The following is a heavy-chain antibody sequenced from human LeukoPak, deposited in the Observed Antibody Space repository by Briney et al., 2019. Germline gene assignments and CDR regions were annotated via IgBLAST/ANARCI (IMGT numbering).Heavy chain of an antibody. J-gene: IGHJ4*02. V-gene: IGHV3-23*01. D-gene: IGHD3-10*01. CDR3: AKVGVRGVIRYYFDY. CDR1: GFTFSSYA. CDR2: SGGSGDKT. Sequence: GGSLRLSCAASGFTFSSYAMSGVRQAPGKGLDWVSVSGGSGDKTSYADPVKGRFTISRDNSKNTLFLQMNSLRAEDTAVYYCAKVGVRGVIRYYFDYWGQGSLVTVSS.